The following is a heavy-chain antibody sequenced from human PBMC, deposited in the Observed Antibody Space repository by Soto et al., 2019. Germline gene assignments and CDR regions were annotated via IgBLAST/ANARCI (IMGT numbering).Heavy chain of an antibody. J-gene: IGHJ6*02. D-gene: IGHD1-26*01. Sequence: LRLSCAASGFTFSSYGMHWVRQAPGKGLEWVAVIWYDGSNKYYADSVKGRFTISRDHAKNTLYLQMNSLRAEDTAVYYCAREKKWELVHLSTYYYYGMDVWGQGTTVTVSS. V-gene: IGHV3-33*01. CDR3: AREKKWELVHLSTYYYYGMDV. CDR2: IWYDGSNK. CDR1: GFTFSSYG.